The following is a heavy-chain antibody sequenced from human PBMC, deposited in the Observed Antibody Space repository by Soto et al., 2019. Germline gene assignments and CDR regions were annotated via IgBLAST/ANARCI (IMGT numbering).Heavy chain of an antibody. V-gene: IGHV4-59*01. Sequence: SETLSLTCTVSGGSISSYYWSWIRQPSGKGLEWIGYVYYSGSTNYNPSLKSRVTISVDTSKNQFSLKLSSVTAADTAVYYCAREAEYCSSTSCYTGDYMDVWGKGTTVTVSS. CDR3: AREAEYCSSTSCYTGDYMDV. CDR1: GGSISSYY. D-gene: IGHD2-2*02. CDR2: VYYSGST. J-gene: IGHJ6*03.